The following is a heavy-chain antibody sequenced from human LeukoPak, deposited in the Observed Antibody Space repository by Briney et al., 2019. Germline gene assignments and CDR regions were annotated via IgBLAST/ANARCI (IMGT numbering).Heavy chain of an antibody. V-gene: IGHV3-74*01. D-gene: IGHD4-11*01. CDR3: AIYMTTITADGLDFLGFDP. CDR1: GFTFSSYW. CDR2: INSDGSST. J-gene: IGHJ5*02. Sequence: PGGSLRLSCAASGFTFSSYWMHWVRQAPGKGLVWVSRINSDGSSTSYADSVKGRFTVSRDSSKDTVYLQMNSLRAEDTAVYYCAIYMTTITADGLDFLGFDPWGQGTLVTVSS.